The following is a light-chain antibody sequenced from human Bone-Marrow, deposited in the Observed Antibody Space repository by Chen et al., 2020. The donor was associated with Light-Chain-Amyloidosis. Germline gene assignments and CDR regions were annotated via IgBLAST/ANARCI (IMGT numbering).Light chain of an antibody. V-gene: IGLV2-14*01. CDR3: SSYTITNTLV. J-gene: IGLJ1*01. CDR1: SSDVGGDNH. Sequence: QSALTHPDSVSGSPGQTITITCTGTSSDVGGDNHVSWYQQHPDKAPKLMIYEVTNRPSWVPDRFSGSKSDNTASLTISGLQTEDEADYFCSSYTITNTLVFGSGTRVTVL. CDR2: EVT.